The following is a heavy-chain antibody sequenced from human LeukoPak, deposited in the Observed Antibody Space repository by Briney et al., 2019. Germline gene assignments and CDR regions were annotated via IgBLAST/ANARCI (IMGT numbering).Heavy chain of an antibody. D-gene: IGHD2-21*01. CDR1: GGSISSGGYY. CDR2: IYHSGST. J-gene: IGHJ3*02. CDR3: ARAYGTGDAFDI. Sequence: PSQTLSLTCTVSGGSISSGGYYWSWIRQPPGKGLEWIGYIYHSGSTYYNPSLKSRVTISVDRSKNQFSLKLSSVTAADTAVYYCARAYGTGDAFDIWGQGTMVTVSS. V-gene: IGHV4-30-2*01.